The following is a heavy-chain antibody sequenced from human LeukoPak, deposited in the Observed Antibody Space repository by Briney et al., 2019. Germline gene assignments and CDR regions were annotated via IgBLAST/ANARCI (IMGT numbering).Heavy chain of an antibody. Sequence: ASVKVSCKASGYTFTSYGISWVRQAPGQGLEWMGWISAYNGNTNYAQKLQGRVTMTTDTSTSTAYMELRSLRSDDTAVYYCARDSMPSNSSSWYDAFDIWGQGTMVTVSS. CDR2: ISAYNGNT. CDR3: ARDSMPSNSSSWYDAFDI. V-gene: IGHV1-18*01. J-gene: IGHJ3*02. D-gene: IGHD6-13*01. CDR1: GYTFTSYG.